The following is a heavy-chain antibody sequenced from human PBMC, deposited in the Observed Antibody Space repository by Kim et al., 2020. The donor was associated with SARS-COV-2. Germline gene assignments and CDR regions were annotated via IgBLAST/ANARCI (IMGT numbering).Heavy chain of an antibody. Sequence: TYSAKSVKGRFTISRDNTKNTVYLQMNSLGAEDTAVYYCVKDGPLTSFDHWGQGTPVTLSP. CDR3: VKDGPLTSFDH. CDR2: T. V-gene: IGHV3-23*01. J-gene: IGHJ4*02. D-gene: IGHD3-10*01.